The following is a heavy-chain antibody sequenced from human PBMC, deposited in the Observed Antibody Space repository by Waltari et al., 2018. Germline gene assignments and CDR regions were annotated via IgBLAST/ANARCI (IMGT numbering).Heavy chain of an antibody. Sequence: EVQLVQSAAEVRTPGATVKISCKASGTLFRNCYTHWRRQAPVKGPEWWGRFNPADGKTIYADKFQGRFITTTNRPTRTVFMEVTSLTSDDAAVYYCATSGMDLSGVTINWFDPWGQGTLLTVSS. CDR2: FNPADGKT. CDR1: GTLFRNCY. D-gene: IGHD3-9*01. V-gene: IGHV1-69-2*01. J-gene: IGHJ5*02. CDR3: ATSGMDLSGVTINWFDP.